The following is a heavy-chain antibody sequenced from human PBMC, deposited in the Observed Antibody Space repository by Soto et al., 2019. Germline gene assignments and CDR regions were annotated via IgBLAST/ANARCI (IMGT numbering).Heavy chain of an antibody. Sequence: TCSTYTLNWVRQAPGKGQEWVSYVGSSGRTITYADPVKVRFSISSDTAKNSRYLQMNSIRGEDTAVYYCARASGIMVAHNYLDFWGQGTLVTVSS. J-gene: IGHJ4*02. CDR2: VGSSGRTI. CDR3: ARASGIMVAHNYLDF. V-gene: IGHV3-48*04. CDR1: TCSTYT. D-gene: IGHD2-8*01.